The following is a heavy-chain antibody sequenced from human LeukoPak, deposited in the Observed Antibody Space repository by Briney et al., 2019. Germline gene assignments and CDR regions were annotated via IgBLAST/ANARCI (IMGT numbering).Heavy chain of an antibody. Sequence: GGSLRLSCAASGFTFSDYYMSWIRQAPGKGLEWVANIKQDGSEKYYVDSVKGRFTISRDNAKNSLYLQMNSLRAEDTAVYYCARDSGSLDYWGQGTLVTVSS. CDR1: GFTFSDYY. CDR3: ARDSGSLDY. CDR2: IKQDGSEK. V-gene: IGHV3-7*01. J-gene: IGHJ4*02. D-gene: IGHD1-26*01.